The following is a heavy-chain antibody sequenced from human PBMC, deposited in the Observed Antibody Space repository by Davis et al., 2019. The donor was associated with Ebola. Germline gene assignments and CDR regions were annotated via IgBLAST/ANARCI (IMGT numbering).Heavy chain of an antibody. CDR2: ISSSASYK. Sequence: GESLKISCAASGFTFGVFSMNWVRQAPGKGPEWVSSISSSASYKNYADSVKGRFTISRDDAKKSLYLQMDSLRAEDTAVYYCAQQLGDYGGNALRYWGQGTLVTVSS. J-gene: IGHJ4*02. CDR3: AQQLGDYGGNALRY. CDR1: GFTFGVFS. D-gene: IGHD4-23*01. V-gene: IGHV3-21*05.